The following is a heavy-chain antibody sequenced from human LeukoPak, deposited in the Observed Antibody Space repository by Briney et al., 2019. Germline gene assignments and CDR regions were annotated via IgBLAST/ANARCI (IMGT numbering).Heavy chain of an antibody. CDR1: GGSISSYY. V-gene: IGHV4-59*01. D-gene: IGHD3-22*01. Sequence: SETLSLTCTVSGGSISSYYWSWIRQPPGKGLEWIGYIYYSGSTNYNPSLKSRVTISVDTSKNQFSLKLSSVTAADTAVYYCARGVRYYYDSSGSEAFDIWGQGTMVTVSS. CDR2: IYYSGST. J-gene: IGHJ3*02. CDR3: ARGVRYYYDSSGSEAFDI.